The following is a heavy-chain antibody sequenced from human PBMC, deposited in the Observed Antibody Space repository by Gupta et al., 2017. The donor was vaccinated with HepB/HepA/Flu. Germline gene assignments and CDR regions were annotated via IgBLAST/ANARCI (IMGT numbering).Heavy chain of an antibody. D-gene: IGHD3-10*01. CDR1: SSYA. V-gene: IGHV3-30-3*01. CDR2: ISYDGSNK. J-gene: IGHJ4*02. CDR3: ARDSLGDSEFDY. Sequence: SSYAMHWVRQAPGKGLEWVAVISYDGSNKYYADSVKGRFTISRDNSKNTLYLQMNSLRAEDTAVYYCARDSLGDSEFDYWGQGTLVTVSS.